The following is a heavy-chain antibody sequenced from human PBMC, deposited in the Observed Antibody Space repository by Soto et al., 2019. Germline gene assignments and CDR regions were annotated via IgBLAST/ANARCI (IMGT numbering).Heavy chain of an antibody. D-gene: IGHD3-22*01. J-gene: IGHJ5*02. CDR1: GFTFSDYY. V-gene: IGHV3-11*06. CDR2: ISSSSSYT. CDR3: ARDKGMTYYYDSSGYDIPNWFDP. Sequence: GGSLRLSCAASGFTFSDYYMSWIRQAPGKGLEWVSYISSSSSYTNYADSVKGQFTISRDNAKNSLYLQMNSLRAEDTAVYYCARDKGMTYYYDSSGYDIPNWFDPWGQGTLVTVSS.